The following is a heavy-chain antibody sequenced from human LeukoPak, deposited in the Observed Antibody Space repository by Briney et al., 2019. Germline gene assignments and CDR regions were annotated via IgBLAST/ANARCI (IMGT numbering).Heavy chain of an antibody. Sequence: GGSPRLSCAASGFTFNDYTMTWVRQAPGKGLEWVSSITGDCNYIFYADSVKGRFTISRDNAQNSLFLELNSLRGEDTAVYYCARERNFYYFDYWGQGALVTVSS. CDR1: GFTFNDYT. D-gene: IGHD3-3*01. J-gene: IGHJ4*02. CDR2: ITGDCNYI. CDR3: ARERNFYYFDY. V-gene: IGHV3-21*01.